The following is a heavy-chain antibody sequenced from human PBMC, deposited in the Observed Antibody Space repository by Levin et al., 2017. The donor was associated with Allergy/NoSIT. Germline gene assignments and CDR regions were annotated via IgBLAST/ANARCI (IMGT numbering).Heavy chain of an antibody. J-gene: IGHJ6*02. CDR2: ISSSSSYI. V-gene: IGHV3-21*01. Sequence: GGSLRLSCAASGFTFSSYSMNWVRQAPGKGLEWVSSISSSSSYIYYADSVKGRFTISRDNAKNSLYLQMNSLRAADTAVYYWARDRDIGARPNNYYYYGMDVWGQGTTVTVSS. CDR3: ARDRDIGARPNNYYYYGMDV. D-gene: IGHD6-6*01. CDR1: GFTFSSYS.